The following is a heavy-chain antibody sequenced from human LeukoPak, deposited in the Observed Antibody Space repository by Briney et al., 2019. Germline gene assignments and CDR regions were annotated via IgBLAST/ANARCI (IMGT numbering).Heavy chain of an antibody. CDR3: AKVAYCGGDCYGGYYYYYYTDV. Sequence: GGSLRLSCAASGFTFSSYAMSWVRQAPGKGLEWVSAISGSGGSTYYADSVKGRFTISRDNSKNTLYLQMNSLRAEDTAVYYCAKVAYCGGDCYGGYYYYYYTDVWGKGTTVTVSS. D-gene: IGHD2-21*01. J-gene: IGHJ6*03. CDR1: GFTFSSYA. CDR2: ISGSGGST. V-gene: IGHV3-23*01.